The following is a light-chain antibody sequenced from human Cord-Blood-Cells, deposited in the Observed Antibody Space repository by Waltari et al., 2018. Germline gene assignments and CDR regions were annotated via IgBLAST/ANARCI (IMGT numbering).Light chain of an antibody. J-gene: IGLJ3*02. CDR3: SSYTSSSTWV. V-gene: IGLV2-14*01. CDR2: EVS. Sequence: QSALTPPAPVSGSPGQSITISCTGTSSDAGGYNYVSWYQQHPGKAPKLMIYEVSNRPSGVSNRFSGSKSGNTASLTISGLQAEDEADYYCSSYTSSSTWVFGGGTKLTVL. CDR1: SSDAGGYNY.